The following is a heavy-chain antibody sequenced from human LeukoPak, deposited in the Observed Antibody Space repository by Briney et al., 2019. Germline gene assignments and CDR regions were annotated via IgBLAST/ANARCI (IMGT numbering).Heavy chain of an antibody. CDR2: IYYSGST. Sequence: SETLSLTCTVSGGSISSYYWSWIRQPPGKGLEWIGYIYYSGSTNYNPSLKSRVTISVDTSKNQFSLKLSSVTAADTAVYYCAREDIVGPRYGMDVWGQGTMVTVSS. D-gene: IGHD2-15*01. V-gene: IGHV4-59*01. CDR3: AREDIVGPRYGMDV. J-gene: IGHJ6*02. CDR1: GGSISSYY.